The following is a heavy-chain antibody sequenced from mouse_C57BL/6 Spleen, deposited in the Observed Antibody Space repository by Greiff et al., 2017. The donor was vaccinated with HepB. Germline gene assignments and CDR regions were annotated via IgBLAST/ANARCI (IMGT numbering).Heavy chain of an antibody. CDR3: ARAGFYYDYDGHYFDY. D-gene: IGHD2-4*01. Sequence: QVQLQQSGAELARPGASVKLSCKASGYTFTSYGISWVKQRTGQGLEWIGEIYPRSGNTYYNEKFKGKATLTADKSSSTAYMELRSLISEDSAVYFCARAGFYYDYDGHYFDYWGQGTTLTVSS. CDR2: IYPRSGNT. CDR1: GYTFTSYG. J-gene: IGHJ2*01. V-gene: IGHV1-81*01.